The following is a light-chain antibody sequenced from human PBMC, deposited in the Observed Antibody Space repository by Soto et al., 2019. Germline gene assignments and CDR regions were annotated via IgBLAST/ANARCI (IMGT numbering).Light chain of an antibody. Sequence: EIVLTQSPGTLSLSPGDRATLSCRASQSLSVSYIAWYQQKPGQAPRLLIYSTSTRAAGIPDRFTGRGSGTHFTLAISRLEPEDFAVYYCHQFGDSPQTFGQGTRLEIK. V-gene: IGKV3-20*01. J-gene: IGKJ5*01. CDR2: STS. CDR3: HQFGDSPQT. CDR1: QSLSVSY.